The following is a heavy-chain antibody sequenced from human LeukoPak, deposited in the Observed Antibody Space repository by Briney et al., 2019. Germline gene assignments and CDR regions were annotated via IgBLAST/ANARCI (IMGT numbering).Heavy chain of an antibody. CDR1: GYTFTSYD. CDR3: AGVMKLLWFGNHYYYMDV. CDR2: MNPNSGNT. D-gene: IGHD3-10*01. V-gene: IGHV1-8*01. J-gene: IGHJ6*03. Sequence: ASVKVSCKASGYTFTSYDINWVRQATGQGLEWMGWMNPNSGNTGYAQKLQGRVTMTRNTSISTAYMELSSLRSEDTAVYYCAGVMKLLWFGNHYYYMDVWGKGTTVTVSS.